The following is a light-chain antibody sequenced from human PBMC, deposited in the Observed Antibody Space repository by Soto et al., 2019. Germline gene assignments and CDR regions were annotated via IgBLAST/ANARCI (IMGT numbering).Light chain of an antibody. CDR1: QSINNN. Sequence: EIVMTQSPATLSVSPGERATLSCRASQSINNNLAWYQQKRGQDPRLLIYGASSSATGTPARFSGSGSGTGFTLTISSLQSEDFAIYYCQQYNDWPLSFGGGTKVEIK. J-gene: IGKJ4*01. V-gene: IGKV3-15*01. CDR2: GAS. CDR3: QQYNDWPLS.